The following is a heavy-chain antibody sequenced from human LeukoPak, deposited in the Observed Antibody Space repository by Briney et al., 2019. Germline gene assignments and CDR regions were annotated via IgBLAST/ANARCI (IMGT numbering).Heavy chain of an antibody. CDR3: ARDLGGSSAFDY. CDR2: IWYDGSNK. D-gene: IGHD1-26*01. V-gene: IGHV3-33*01. CDR1: GFTFSSYG. Sequence: GGSLRLSCAASGFTFSSYGMHWVRQAPGKGLEWVAVIWYDGSNKYYADSVKGRFTISRGNSKNTLYLQMNSLRAEDTAVYYCARDLGGSSAFDYWGQGTLVTVSS. J-gene: IGHJ4*02.